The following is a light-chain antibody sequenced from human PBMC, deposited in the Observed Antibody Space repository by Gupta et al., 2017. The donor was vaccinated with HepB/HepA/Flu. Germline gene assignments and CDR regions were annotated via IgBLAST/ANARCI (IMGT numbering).Light chain of an antibody. CDR3: QQTYTSPFT. CDR1: QSINAF. CDR2: TTS. J-gene: IGKJ2*01. Sequence: DLQLTQSPSSLSASVGDTVTITCRASQSINAFLHWYQQRPGRAPKLLISTTSTLQSGVPSRFSGSGSGTEFTLTISSLQPEDFATYYCQQTYTSPFTFGRGTQLEIK. V-gene: IGKV1-39*01.